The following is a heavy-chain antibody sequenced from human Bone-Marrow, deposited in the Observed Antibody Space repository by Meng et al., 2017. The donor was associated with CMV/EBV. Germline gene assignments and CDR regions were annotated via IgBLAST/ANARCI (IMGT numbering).Heavy chain of an antibody. Sequence: GESLKISCAASGFTFRSYWMSWVRQAPGKGLEWVANIKQDGSEKYYVDSVKGRFTISRDNAKNSLYLQMNSLRAEDTAVYYCARDSILGEWLWFGGPVTTIGDYGMDVWGQGTTVTVSS. V-gene: IGHV3-7*01. CDR1: GFTFRSYW. CDR2: IKQDGSEK. CDR3: ARDSILGEWLWFGGPVTTIGDYGMDV. D-gene: IGHD3-10*01. J-gene: IGHJ6*02.